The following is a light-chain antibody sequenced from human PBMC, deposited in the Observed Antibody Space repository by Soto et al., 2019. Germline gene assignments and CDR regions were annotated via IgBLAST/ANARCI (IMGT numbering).Light chain of an antibody. J-gene: IGKJ1*01. CDR2: AAS. CDR1: QSISIY. CDR3: QQSYNIPRAT. V-gene: IGKV1-39*01. Sequence: DIQMTQSPSSLSASVGDRVTITCRASQSISIYLNWYHQKPGKAPKVLIYAASSLQSGVPPRVSGSGSGTDFTLTISSLQPEEFSTYFCQQSYNIPRATFGQGTKVEIK.